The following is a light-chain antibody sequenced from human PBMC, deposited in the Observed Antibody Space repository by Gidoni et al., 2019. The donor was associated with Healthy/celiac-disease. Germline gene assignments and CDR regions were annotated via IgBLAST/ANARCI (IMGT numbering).Light chain of an antibody. Sequence: QSVLTQPPSASGTPGQRVPTSCSGSSSNIGSNTVNWYQQLPGTAPKLIIYSNNQLPSGVPDRFSGSKSGTSASLAISGLQSEDEADYYCAAWDDSLNGLWVFGGGTKLTVL. CDR2: SNN. CDR3: AAWDDSLNGLWV. V-gene: IGLV1-44*01. J-gene: IGLJ3*02. CDR1: SSNIGSNT.